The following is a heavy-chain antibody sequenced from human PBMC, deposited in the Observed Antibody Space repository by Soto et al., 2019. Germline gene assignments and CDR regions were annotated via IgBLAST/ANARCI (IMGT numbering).Heavy chain of an antibody. Sequence: SETLSLTCTVSGGSISSVDYYWSWIRQPPGKGLEWIGEINHSGSTNYNPSLKSRVTISVDTSKNQFSLKLSSVTAADTAVYYCARGIAARPNWFDPWGQGTLVTVSS. D-gene: IGHD6-6*01. CDR2: INHSGST. J-gene: IGHJ5*02. CDR1: GGSISSVDYY. V-gene: IGHV4-34*01. CDR3: ARGIAARPNWFDP.